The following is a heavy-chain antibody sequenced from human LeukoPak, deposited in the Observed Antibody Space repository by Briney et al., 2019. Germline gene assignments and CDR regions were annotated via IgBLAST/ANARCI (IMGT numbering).Heavy chain of an antibody. CDR2: IYSTGRT. Sequence: SETLSLTCTVSGGSINSPGYYWSWIRQPAGRGLEWLGRIYSTGRTNYNPSLKSRVVISVEKSKNQFSLNLSSVTAADTAVYYCARDRGLGGWYRYGEFDSWGQGTLVTVSS. CDR3: ARDRGLGGWYRYGEFDS. D-gene: IGHD6-19*01. J-gene: IGHJ4*02. CDR1: GGSINSPGYY. V-gene: IGHV4-61*02.